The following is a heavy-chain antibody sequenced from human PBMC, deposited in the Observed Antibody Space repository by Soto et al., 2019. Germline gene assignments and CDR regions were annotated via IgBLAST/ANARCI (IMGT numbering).Heavy chain of an antibody. V-gene: IGHV4-4*07. D-gene: IGHD3-10*01. J-gene: IGHJ6*02. CDR3: AREDRHGSGTGRGYYYDYYGMDV. CDR2: IYSSGST. Sequence: PSETLSFTCTVSGGSISSYDWSWIRQRAGKGLEWIGRIYSSGSTDYNPSLKSRVTMSVDTSNNQFSLKLSSVTAADTAVYYCAREDRHGSGTGRGYYYDYYGMDVRGQGTTVTVS. CDR1: GGSISSYD.